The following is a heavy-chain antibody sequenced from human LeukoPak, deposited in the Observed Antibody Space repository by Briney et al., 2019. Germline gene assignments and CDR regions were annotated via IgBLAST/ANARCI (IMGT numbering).Heavy chain of an antibody. CDR3: ARFSRITWGDWGDAFDV. CDR2: IDDGGNT. D-gene: IGHD2-21*02. Sequence: SETLSLMCSVYGGSFSDYFWSWIRQPPGKGLEWIGEIDDGGNTNYNPSLMSRVIVSMEKSKKQFSLVMRSMPAADTAVYYCARFSRITWGDWGDAFDVWGQGATVIVSS. V-gene: IGHV4-34*01. CDR1: GGSFSDYF. J-gene: IGHJ3*01.